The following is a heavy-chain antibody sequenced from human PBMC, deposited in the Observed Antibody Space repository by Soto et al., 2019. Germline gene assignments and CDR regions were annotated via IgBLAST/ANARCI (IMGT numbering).Heavy chain of an antibody. V-gene: IGHV1-3*01. CDR2: INAAIGNT. CDR3: ARRNVYGSGSYSLDY. J-gene: IGHJ4*02. D-gene: IGHD3-10*01. Sequence: QVQLVQSGAEGKKPGASVKVSCKASAYTFTNYAMHWVRQAPGQRLEWMGWINAAIGNTKYSQKFQGSVTITRDTSANTAYMELSSLRSEDTAVSYCARRNVYGSGSYSLDYWGQGTLVTVS. CDR1: AYTFTNYA.